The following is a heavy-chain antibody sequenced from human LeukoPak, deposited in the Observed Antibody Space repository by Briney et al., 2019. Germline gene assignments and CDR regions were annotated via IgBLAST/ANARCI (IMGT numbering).Heavy chain of an antibody. D-gene: IGHD3-10*01. CDR3: AKDGPYYYGSGSYG. Sequence: GGSLRLSCAASGFTFSSYAMSWVRQAPGKGLEWVSAISGSGGSTYYADSVKGRFTISRDNSKNTLYLQMNSLRAEDTAVYYCAKDGPYYYGSGSYGWGQGTLVTVSP. J-gene: IGHJ4*02. CDR1: GFTFSSYA. CDR2: ISGSGGST. V-gene: IGHV3-23*01.